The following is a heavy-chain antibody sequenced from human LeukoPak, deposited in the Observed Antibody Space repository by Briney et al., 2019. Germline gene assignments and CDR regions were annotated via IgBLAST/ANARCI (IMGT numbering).Heavy chain of an antibody. D-gene: IGHD6-13*01. CDR1: GFTFSSYS. CDR3: AEEGSYRSSWTTFDY. J-gene: IGHJ4*02. V-gene: IGHV3-23*01. Sequence: GGSLRLSCVSSGFTFSSYSMSWVRQGPGKQLEWVATIPGSDSGPYYADSVQGRFTISRDNSKNTLYLQMDSLRAEDTAVYYCAEEGSYRSSWTTFDYWGQGTLVTVSS. CDR2: IPGSDSGP.